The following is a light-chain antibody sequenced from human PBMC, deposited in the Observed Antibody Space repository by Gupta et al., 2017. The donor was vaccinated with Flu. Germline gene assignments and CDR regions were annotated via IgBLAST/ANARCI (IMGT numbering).Light chain of an antibody. CDR3: MQSLQFPLT. CDR2: AVS. V-gene: IGKV2D-29*01. CDR1: PSLLRSDGRTY. Sequence: SSDSSPSLLRSDGRTYLDWYLQKPGKPPQLLICAVSHRLSGVSDRFSGRGSGTEFTLTISRVEAEDVGVYYCMQSLQFPLTFGQGTKLDI. J-gene: IGKJ2*01.